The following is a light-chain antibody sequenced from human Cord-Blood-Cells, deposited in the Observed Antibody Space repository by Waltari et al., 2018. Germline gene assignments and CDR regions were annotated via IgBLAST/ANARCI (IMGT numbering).Light chain of an antibody. CDR1: SRDVGSYNL. J-gene: IGLJ2*01. V-gene: IGLV2-23*01. CDR3: CSYAGSSTLV. CDR2: EGS. Sequence: QSALTQPASVSGSPGQSLTLPCTGTSRDVGSYNLFSWYQQHPGKAPKLMIYEGSKRPSGVSNRFSGSKSGNTASLTISGLQAEDEADYYCCSYAGSSTLVFGGGTKLTVL.